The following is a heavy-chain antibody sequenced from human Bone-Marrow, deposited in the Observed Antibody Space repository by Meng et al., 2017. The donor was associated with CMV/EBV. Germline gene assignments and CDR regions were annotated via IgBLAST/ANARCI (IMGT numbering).Heavy chain of an antibody. Sequence: SLKISCAASGFTFDDYAMYWVRQAPGKGLEWVSGISWNSGSIGYADSVKGRFTISRDNAKNSLNLQMNSLRAEDTAVYYCARGFPTQWLVLDYWGQGTLVTVSS. CDR1: GFTFDDYA. CDR3: ARGFPTQWLVLDY. CDR2: ISWNSGSI. V-gene: IGHV3-9*01. D-gene: IGHD6-19*01. J-gene: IGHJ4*02.